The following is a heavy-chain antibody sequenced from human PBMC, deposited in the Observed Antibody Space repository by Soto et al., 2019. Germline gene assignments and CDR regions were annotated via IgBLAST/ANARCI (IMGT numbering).Heavy chain of an antibody. V-gene: IGHV3-21*01. CDR1: GFTFTNHI. CDR3: VRGGSSRSY. Sequence: GGSLRLSCTASGFTFTNHIMTWVRQAPGKGLEWVSSLSSGSRYVYYVDSVKGRFTISRDDAKNSVYLQMNSLRAEDAAVYYCVRGGSSRSYWGQGSRVTVSS. D-gene: IGHD3-16*02. CDR2: LSSGSRYV. J-gene: IGHJ4*02.